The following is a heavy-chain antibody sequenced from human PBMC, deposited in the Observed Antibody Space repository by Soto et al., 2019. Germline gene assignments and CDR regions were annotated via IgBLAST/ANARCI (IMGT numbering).Heavy chain of an antibody. J-gene: IGHJ4*02. D-gene: IGHD3-3*01. CDR1: GGSISSSSYY. CDR2: IYYSGST. Sequence: QLQLQESGPGLVKPSETLSLTCTVSGGSISSSSYYWSWIRQPPGKGLEWIGSIYYSGSTYHNPSLKSRVPISVDTSKNQFSVKLSSVTAADTAVYYCARHGTAWRTFDCWGQGTLVTVSS. V-gene: IGHV4-39*01. CDR3: ARHGTAWRTFDC.